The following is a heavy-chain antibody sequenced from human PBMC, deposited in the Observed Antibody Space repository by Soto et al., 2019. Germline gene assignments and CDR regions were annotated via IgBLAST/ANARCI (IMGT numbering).Heavy chain of an antibody. Sequence: SVKVSCKASGGTFSSYAISWVRQAPGQGLEWMGGIIPIFGTANYAQKFQGRVTITADESTSTAYMELSSLRSEDTAVYYCARGVVGDYGDYETGWFDPWGQGTLVTVSS. D-gene: IGHD4-17*01. CDR3: ARGVVGDYGDYETGWFDP. CDR1: GGTFSSYA. CDR2: IIPIFGTA. V-gene: IGHV1-69*13. J-gene: IGHJ5*02.